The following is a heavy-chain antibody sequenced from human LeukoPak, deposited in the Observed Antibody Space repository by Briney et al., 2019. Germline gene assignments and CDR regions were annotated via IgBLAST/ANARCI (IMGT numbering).Heavy chain of an antibody. CDR1: GGSISSSSYY. V-gene: IGHV4-39*07. CDR2: IYYSGST. Sequence: SETLSLTCTVSGGSISSSSYYWGWIRQPPGKGLEWIGSIYYSGSTYYNPSLKSRVTISVDTSKNQFSLKLSSVTAADTAVYYCAGGHSILDYWGQGTLVTVSS. D-gene: IGHD4-11*01. CDR3: AGGHSILDY. J-gene: IGHJ4*02.